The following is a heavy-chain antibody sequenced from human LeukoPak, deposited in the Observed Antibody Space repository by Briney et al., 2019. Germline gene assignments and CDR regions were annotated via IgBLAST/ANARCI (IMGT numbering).Heavy chain of an antibody. CDR1: GFTFSSHW. Sequence: GGSLRLSCAASGFTFSSHWMHWVRQAPGKGLVWVSRINSDGSTTSYADSVKGRFTISRDNAKNTLYLQMNSLRAEDTAVYYCARVMYYYPSSGSIAVYYFDYWGQGTLVTVSS. J-gene: IGHJ4*02. CDR3: ARVMYYYPSSGSIAVYYFDY. D-gene: IGHD3-22*01. V-gene: IGHV3-74*01. CDR2: INSDGSTT.